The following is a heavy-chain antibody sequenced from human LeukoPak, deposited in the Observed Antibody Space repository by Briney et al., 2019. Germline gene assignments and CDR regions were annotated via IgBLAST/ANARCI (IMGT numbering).Heavy chain of an antibody. CDR1: GFTFSSYS. CDR3: ARGDEFWSGPNFDY. CDR2: ISSSSSYI. D-gene: IGHD3-3*01. Sequence: GGSLRLSYAASGFTFSSYSMNWVRQTPGKGLEWVSSISSSSSYIYYADSVKGRFTISRDNAKNSLYLQMNSLRAEDTAVYYCARGDEFWSGPNFDYWGQGTLVTVSS. J-gene: IGHJ4*02. V-gene: IGHV3-21*01.